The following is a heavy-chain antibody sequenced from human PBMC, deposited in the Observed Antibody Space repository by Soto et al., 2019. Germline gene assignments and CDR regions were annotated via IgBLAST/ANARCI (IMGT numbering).Heavy chain of an antibody. V-gene: IGHV1-3*01. J-gene: IGHJ5*02. D-gene: IGHD1-26*01. Sequence: GASVKVSCKASGYTFTSYAMHWVRQAPGQRLEWMGWINAGNGNTKYSQKFQGRVTITRDTSTSTAYMELRSLRSDDTAVYYCARDPVGGNWFDPWGQGTLVTVSS. CDR1: GYTFTSYA. CDR3: ARDPVGGNWFDP. CDR2: INAGNGNT.